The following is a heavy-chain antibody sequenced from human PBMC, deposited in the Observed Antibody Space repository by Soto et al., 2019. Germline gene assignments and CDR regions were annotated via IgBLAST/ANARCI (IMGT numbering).Heavy chain of an antibody. CDR3: AMPLGYCSSTSCPSYYYGMDV. CDR2: IYPGDSDT. J-gene: IGHJ6*02. D-gene: IGHD2-2*01. Sequence: GESLKISCKGSGYSFTSYWIGWVRQMPGKGLEWMGIIYPGDSDTRYSPSFQGQVTISADKSISTAYLQWSSLKASDTAMYYCAMPLGYCSSTSCPSYYYGMDVWGQGTTVTVSS. CDR1: GYSFTSYW. V-gene: IGHV5-51*01.